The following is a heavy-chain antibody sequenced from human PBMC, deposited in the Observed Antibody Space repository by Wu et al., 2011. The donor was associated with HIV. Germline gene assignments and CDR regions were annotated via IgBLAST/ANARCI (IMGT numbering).Heavy chain of an antibody. J-gene: IGHJ6*02. V-gene: IGHV1-2*02. CDR2: INPNSGGT. D-gene: IGHD1-1*01. Sequence: QAHLMQSGAEVKKPGASVKVSCTASGYTFTDFYIHWVRQAPGLGLEWMGWINPNSGGTNYAQKFQGRVTMTRDTSISTAYMELSRLRSDDTAVYYCDEGGGERYDPWTAWGQGTTVTVS. CDR3: DEGGGERYDPWTA. CDR1: GYTFTDFY.